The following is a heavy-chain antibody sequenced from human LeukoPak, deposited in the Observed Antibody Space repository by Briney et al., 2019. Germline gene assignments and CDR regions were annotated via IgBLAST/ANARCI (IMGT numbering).Heavy chain of an antibody. V-gene: IGHV1-8*01. J-gene: IGHJ6*03. D-gene: IGHD5-18*01. CDR1: GYTFTSYD. CDR2: MNPNSGNT. CDR3: ARGGGIQLWQAYYYYYYYMDV. Sequence: GASVKVSCKASGYTFTSYDINWVRQATGQGPEWMGWMNPNSGNTGYAQKFQGRVTMTRNTSISTAYMELSSLRSEDTAVYYCARGGGIQLWQAYYYYYYYMDVWGKGTTVTVSS.